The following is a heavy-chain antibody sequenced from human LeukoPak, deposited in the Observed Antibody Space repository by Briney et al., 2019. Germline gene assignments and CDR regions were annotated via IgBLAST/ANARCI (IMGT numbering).Heavy chain of an antibody. V-gene: IGHV3-30*02. CDR3: AKDREVVVITFFDY. Sequence: GGSLRLSCGASGFTFSRYGMHWVRQAPGKGLEWVAFIRYDGSNKYYADSVKGRFTISRDNSKNTLYLQMNSLRAEDTAVYYCAKDREVVVITFFDYWGQGTLVTVSS. J-gene: IGHJ4*02. CDR2: IRYDGSNK. CDR1: GFTFSRYG. D-gene: IGHD3-22*01.